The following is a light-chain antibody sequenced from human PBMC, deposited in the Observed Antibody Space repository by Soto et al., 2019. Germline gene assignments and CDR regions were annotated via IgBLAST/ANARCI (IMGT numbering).Light chain of an antibody. CDR2: DAS. J-gene: IGKJ1*01. CDR3: QQYNKWRT. V-gene: IGKV3-15*01. Sequence: EIVMTQSPATLSVSPGERATLSCRASQSVDSNLAWYQQKPGQAPRLLIYDASTRATGIPARISGSGSGTEFTLTISSLQSEDFAVYYRQQYNKWRTFGQGTKVEIK. CDR1: QSVDSN.